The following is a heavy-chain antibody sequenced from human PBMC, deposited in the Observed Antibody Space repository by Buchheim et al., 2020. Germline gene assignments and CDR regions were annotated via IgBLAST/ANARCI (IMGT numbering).Heavy chain of an antibody. CDR2: IWHDGSRK. CDR1: GFTFRSYG. D-gene: IGHD6-13*01. Sequence: QVQLVESGGGVVRPGTSLRISCAASGFTFRSYGVHWVRRAPGKGLEWVALIWHDGSRKYYADSVKGRFTISRDNAKNTLYLQMNSLRAEDTAVYYCARTRYTSSGGYWGQGTL. J-gene: IGHJ4*02. V-gene: IGHV3-33*03. CDR3: ARTRYTSSGGY.